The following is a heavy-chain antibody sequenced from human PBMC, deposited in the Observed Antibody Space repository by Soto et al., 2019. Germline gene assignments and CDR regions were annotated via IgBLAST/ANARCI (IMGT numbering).Heavy chain of an antibody. V-gene: IGHV1-8*01. D-gene: IGHD4-17*01. J-gene: IGHJ4*02. CDR1: GYTFTSHD. Sequence: QVQLVQSGAEVKKSGASVKVSCKASGYTFTSHDINWVRQATGQGLEWMGWMNPNSGNTGYAQKFQGRVTITRNASISTAYMELSSLRSEDTAVYYCARWDYGYYARFDYWGQGTLVTVSS. CDR2: MNPNSGNT. CDR3: ARWDYGYYARFDY.